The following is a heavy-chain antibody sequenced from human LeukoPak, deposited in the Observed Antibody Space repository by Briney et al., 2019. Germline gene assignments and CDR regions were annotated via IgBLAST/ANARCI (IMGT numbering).Heavy chain of an antibody. CDR1: GFSFSTYN. Sequence: PGGSLRLSCAASGFSFSTYNMNWVRQAPGQRLEWVSSITSGSSYIYYADSVKGRFTISRDNAKNSLYLQMNSLRAEDTAVYYCAKDYYDSSGYYYYYYYYMDVWGKGTTVTAPS. V-gene: IGHV3-21*01. CDR2: ITSGSSYI. D-gene: IGHD3-22*01. J-gene: IGHJ6*03. CDR3: AKDYYDSSGYYYYYYYYMDV.